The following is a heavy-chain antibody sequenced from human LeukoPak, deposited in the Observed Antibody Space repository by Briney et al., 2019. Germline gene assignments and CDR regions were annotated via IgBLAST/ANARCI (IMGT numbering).Heavy chain of an antibody. CDR1: GFTFSSYG. V-gene: IGHV3-30*18. CDR2: ISYDGSNK. CDR3: AKDGILNWFDP. D-gene: IGHD1-26*01. Sequence: PGRSLRLSCAASGFTFSSYGMHWVRQAPGKGLEWVAVISYDGSNKYYADSVKGRFTISRDNSKNTLYLQMNSLRAEDTAVYYCAKDGILNWFDPWGQGTLVTVSS. J-gene: IGHJ5*02.